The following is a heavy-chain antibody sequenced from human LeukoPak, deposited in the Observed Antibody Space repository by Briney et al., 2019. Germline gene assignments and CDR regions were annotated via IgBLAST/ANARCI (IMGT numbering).Heavy chain of an antibody. J-gene: IGHJ3*02. D-gene: IGHD3-22*01. Sequence: PGGSLRLSCAASGFTFSYYAMSWVRQAPGKGLEWVSLISDSGGSTYYADSVKGRFTISRDNSKNTLYLQMNSLRAEDTAVYYCARDYYDSSGYYYDAFDIWGQGTMVTVSS. V-gene: IGHV3-23*01. CDR3: ARDYYDSSGYYYDAFDI. CDR1: GFTFSYYA. CDR2: ISDSGGST.